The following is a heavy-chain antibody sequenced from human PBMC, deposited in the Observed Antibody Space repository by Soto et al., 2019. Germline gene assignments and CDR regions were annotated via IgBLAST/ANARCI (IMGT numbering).Heavy chain of an antibody. J-gene: IGHJ6*02. CDR2: IIPILGIA. CDR3: ASGWKGCSGGSCYYDYYGMDV. Sequence: QVQLVQSGAEVKKPGSSVKVSCKASGGTFSSYTISWVRQAPGQGLEWMGRIIPILGIANYAQKFQGRVTITADKSTSTDYMELSSLISEDTALYYCASGWKGCSGGSCYYDYYGMDVWGQGTTVTVSS. V-gene: IGHV1-69*02. D-gene: IGHD2-15*01. CDR1: GGTFSSYT.